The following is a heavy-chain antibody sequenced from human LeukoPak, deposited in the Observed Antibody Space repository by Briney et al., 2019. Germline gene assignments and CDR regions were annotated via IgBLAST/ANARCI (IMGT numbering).Heavy chain of an antibody. D-gene: IGHD5-18*01. V-gene: IGHV1-69*05. J-gene: IGHJ4*02. CDR3: ARGAVDTDMYRREAYYFDY. Sequence: SVRVSCKASGVTLIRYAISCVRQAPREGLECRGGIIPISGTANYAQKFKGRVTITTDESTSTAYMQLSSLRSEDTAVYYCARGAVDTDMYRREAYYFDYWGQGTLVHGSS. CDR2: IIPISGTA. CDR1: GVTLIRYA.